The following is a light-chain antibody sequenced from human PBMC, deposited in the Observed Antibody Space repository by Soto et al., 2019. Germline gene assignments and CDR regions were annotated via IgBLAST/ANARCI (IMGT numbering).Light chain of an antibody. V-gene: IGKV3-15*01. J-gene: IGKJ4*01. CDR2: GAS. CDR1: QRVRND. Sequence: EIVMTQSPATLSVSPGERATLSCRASQRVRNDFAWYQQKPGQAPRLLIYGASTRATGVPARFSGSGSGTEFTLTISSLQSEDFAVYFCQQYNNWPLTFGGGTKVDI. CDR3: QQYNNWPLT.